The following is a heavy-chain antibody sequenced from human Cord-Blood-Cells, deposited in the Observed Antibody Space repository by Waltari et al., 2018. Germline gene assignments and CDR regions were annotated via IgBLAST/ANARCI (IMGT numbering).Heavy chain of an antibody. J-gene: IGHJ3*02. Sequence: EVQLVESGGGLVQPGGSLRLCCAASGFRFRSSSVTWVRQAPGKGLEWVSYISSSSSTIYYADSVKGRFTISRDNAKNSLYLQMNSLRAEDTAVYYCARFPSRRGGAFDIWGQGTMVTVSS. CDR1: GFRFRSSS. D-gene: IGHD3-10*01. CDR3: ARFPSRRGGAFDI. V-gene: IGHV3-48*01. CDR2: ISSSSSTI.